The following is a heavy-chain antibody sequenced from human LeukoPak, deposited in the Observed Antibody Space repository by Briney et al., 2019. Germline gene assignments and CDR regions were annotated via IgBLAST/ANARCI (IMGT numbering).Heavy chain of an antibody. CDR1: GFPFSNYA. CDR3: ARGLKTGVGPYMGYHYYMDV. V-gene: IGHV3-23*01. CDR2: VNDNGAAT. D-gene: IGHD3-16*01. J-gene: IGHJ6*03. Sequence: GGSLRLSCAASGFPFSNYAMSWVRQAPGKGLKWVATVNDNGAATYYADSVKGRFTISRDNSYNTVSLQMNGLRDEDTGVYYCARGLKTGVGPYMGYHYYMDVWGKGATVTVSS.